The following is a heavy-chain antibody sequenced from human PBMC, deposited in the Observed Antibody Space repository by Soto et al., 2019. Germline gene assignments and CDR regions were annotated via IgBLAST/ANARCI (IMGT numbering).Heavy chain of an antibody. Sequence: LGESLKISCTGVGYSFTSYWIGWVRQMPGKGLEWMGIIYPGESDTRYSPSFQGPVTLSAGKSISTVYLEWGSLKASDSAMYCCARGYCTTNLCVPCFDLWGQGTLVTVS. D-gene: IGHD2-8*01. V-gene: IGHV5-51*01. CDR3: ARGYCTTNLCVPCFDL. CDR1: GYSFTSYW. CDR2: IYPGESDT. J-gene: IGHJ5*02.